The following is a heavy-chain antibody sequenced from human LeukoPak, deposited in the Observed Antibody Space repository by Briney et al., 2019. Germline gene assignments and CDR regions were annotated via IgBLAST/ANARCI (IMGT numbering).Heavy chain of an antibody. D-gene: IGHD6-13*01. CDR3: ARDQQQLAYYYYGMDV. Sequence: SETLSLTCTVSGGSISSGSYYWSWIRQPAGKGLEWIGRIYASGSTHYNPSLKSRVTISVDTSKNQFSLKLSSVTAADTAVYYCARDQQQLAYYYYGMDVWGQGTTVTVSS. V-gene: IGHV4-61*02. CDR2: IYASGST. CDR1: GGSISSGSYY. J-gene: IGHJ6*02.